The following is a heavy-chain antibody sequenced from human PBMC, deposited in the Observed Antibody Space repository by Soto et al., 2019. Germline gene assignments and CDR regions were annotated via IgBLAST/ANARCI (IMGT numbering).Heavy chain of an antibody. D-gene: IGHD2-21*01. J-gene: IGHJ5*02. Sequence: GGSLRLSCAASGFTFSSYAMSWVRQAPGKGLEWVSAISGSGGSTYYADSVKGRFTISRDNSKNTLYLQMNSLRAEDTAVYYCAKALVMAAAPLYNWFDPWGQGTLVTVSS. CDR2: ISGSGGST. V-gene: IGHV3-23*01. CDR3: AKALVMAAAPLYNWFDP. CDR1: GFTFSSYA.